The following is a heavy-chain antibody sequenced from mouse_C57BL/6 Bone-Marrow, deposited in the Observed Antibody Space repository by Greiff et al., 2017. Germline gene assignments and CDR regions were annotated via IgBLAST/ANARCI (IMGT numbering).Heavy chain of an antibody. J-gene: IGHJ2*01. Sequence: VQLQQSGPELVKPGASVTISCKASGYAFSSSWMNWVKQRPGKGLEWIGRIYPGDGDTNYNGKFKGKATLTAAKSSSTAYMQLSSLTSEDSAVYFCARSRDSSGYLYYFDDWGKGTTLTVSS. CDR3: ARSRDSSGYLYYFDD. D-gene: IGHD3-2*02. CDR2: IYPGDGDT. CDR1: GYAFSSSW. V-gene: IGHV1-82*01.